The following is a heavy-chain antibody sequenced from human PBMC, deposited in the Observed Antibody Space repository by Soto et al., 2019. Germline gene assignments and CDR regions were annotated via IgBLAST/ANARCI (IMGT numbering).Heavy chain of an antibody. V-gene: IGHV1-3*01. Sequence: ASVKVSCKASGYTFTSYGIHWVRQAPGQRLEWMGWINAANGDAKYSPKFQGRVTITRDTSASTAYMELSSLRSEDTAVYYCVRRHVSATGIDWFDPWGQGTLVTVS. J-gene: IGHJ5*02. CDR1: GYTFTSYG. CDR2: INAANGDA. CDR3: VRRHVSATGIDWFDP. D-gene: IGHD6-13*01.